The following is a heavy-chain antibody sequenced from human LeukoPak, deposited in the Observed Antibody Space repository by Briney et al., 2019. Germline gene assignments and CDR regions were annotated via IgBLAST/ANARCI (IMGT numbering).Heavy chain of an antibody. J-gene: IGHJ3*02. D-gene: IGHD3-10*01. CDR1: GYTLTGYY. V-gene: IGHV1-2*02. Sequence: ASVKVSCKASGYTLTGYYMHWVRQAPGQGLEWMGWINPNSGGTNYAQKFQGRVTMTRDTFISTAYMELSRLRSDDTAVYYCARAEYYGSGSSTAFDIWGQGTMVTVSS. CDR2: INPNSGGT. CDR3: ARAEYYGSGSSTAFDI.